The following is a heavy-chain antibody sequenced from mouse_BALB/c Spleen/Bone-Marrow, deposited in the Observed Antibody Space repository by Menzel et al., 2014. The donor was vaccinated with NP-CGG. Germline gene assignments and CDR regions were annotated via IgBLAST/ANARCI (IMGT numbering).Heavy chain of an antibody. D-gene: IGHD2-13*01. CDR2: IRSKSNNYAT. J-gene: IGHJ3*01. CDR3: VRPSYGVYGGFAS. V-gene: IGHV10-1*02. CDR1: GFTFNTYA. Sequence: EVQRVESGGGLVQPKGSLKLSCAASGFTFNTYAMNWVRQAPGKGLEWVARIRSKSNNYATYYADSVNDRFTISRDDSQSLLYLQMNNLKTEDTAMYYFVRPSYGVYGGFASWGQGTLVTVSA.